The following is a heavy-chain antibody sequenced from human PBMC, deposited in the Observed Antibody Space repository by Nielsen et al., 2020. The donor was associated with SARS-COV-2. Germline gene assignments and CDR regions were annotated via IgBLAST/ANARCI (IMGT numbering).Heavy chain of an antibody. CDR3: AREGSCGGGNCYSGLPDY. Sequence: GESLKISCAASGFTFSSYGMHWVRQAPGKGLEWVAVISYDGSNKYYADSVKGRFTISRDNSKNTLYLQMNSLRAEDTAVYYCAREGSCGGGNCYSGLPDYWGQGILVTVSS. D-gene: IGHD2-15*01. CDR2: ISYDGSNK. J-gene: IGHJ4*02. V-gene: IGHV3-30*03. CDR1: GFTFSSYG.